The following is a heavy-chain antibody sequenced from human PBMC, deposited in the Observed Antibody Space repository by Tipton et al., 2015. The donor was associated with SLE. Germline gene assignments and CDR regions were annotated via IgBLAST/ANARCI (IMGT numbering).Heavy chain of an antibody. CDR3: AREGSGNSWSSFSD. Sequence: SLRLSCAASGFTFSSYEMNWVRQAPGKGLEWVSYISSSGSTIYYADSVKGRFTISRDNAKNSLYLQMNSLRAEDTAVYYCAREGSGNSWSSFSDWGQGTLVTVSS. J-gene: IGHJ4*02. CDR2: ISSSGSTI. V-gene: IGHV3-48*03. CDR1: GFTFSSYE. D-gene: IGHD6-25*01.